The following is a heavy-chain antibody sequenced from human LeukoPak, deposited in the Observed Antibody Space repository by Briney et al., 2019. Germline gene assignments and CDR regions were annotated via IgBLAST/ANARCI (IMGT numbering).Heavy chain of an antibody. D-gene: IGHD7-27*01. Sequence: SQTLSLTCAISGDSVSSRSAAWNWIRQSPSRGLEWLGRTYYESKWHNDYAVSVRSRMTINSDTSKNQFSLQLNSVTPEDTAVYYCARAGVWGAWSFDLWGRGTLVTVSS. J-gene: IGHJ2*01. CDR3: ARAGVWGAWSFDL. V-gene: IGHV6-1*01. CDR1: GDSVSSRSAA. CDR2: TYYESKWHN.